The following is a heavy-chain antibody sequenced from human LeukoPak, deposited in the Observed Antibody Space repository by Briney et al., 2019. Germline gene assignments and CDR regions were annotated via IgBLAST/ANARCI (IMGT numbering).Heavy chain of an antibody. D-gene: IGHD3-10*01. J-gene: IGHJ5*02. V-gene: IGHV3-48*04. CDR2: ISSSGSTI. Sequence: GGSLRLSCAASGFTFSSYSMNWVRQAPGKGLEWLSYISSSGSTIYYADSVKGRFTISRDNAKNSLYLQMNSLRAEDTAVYYCARTDYYGSGSYKFDPWGQGTLVTVSS. CDR1: GFTFSSYS. CDR3: ARTDYYGSGSYKFDP.